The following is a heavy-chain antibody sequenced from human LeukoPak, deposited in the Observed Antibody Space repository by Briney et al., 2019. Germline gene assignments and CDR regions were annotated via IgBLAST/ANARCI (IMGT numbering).Heavy chain of an antibody. CDR2: IKQDGSEK. V-gene: IGHV3-7*01. CDR3: ARGTAAAGDYYFDY. Sequence: GGSLRLSCAASGFTFSSYWMSWVRQAPGKGLEWVANIKQDGSEKYYVDSVKGRFTISRDNAKNSLYLQMNSLRAEDTAVYYCARGTAAAGDYYFDYWGQGTLVTVSS. CDR1: GFTFSSYW. D-gene: IGHD6-13*01. J-gene: IGHJ4*02.